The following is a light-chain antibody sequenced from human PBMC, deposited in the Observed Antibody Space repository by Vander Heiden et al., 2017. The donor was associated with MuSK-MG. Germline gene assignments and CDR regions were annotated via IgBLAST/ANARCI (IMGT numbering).Light chain of an antibody. CDR2: DMS. CDR1: TRDVGNYNY. V-gene: IGLV2-14*03. J-gene: IGLJ2*01. CDR3: CSDTGANYPL. Sequence: QSALTQPASVSGSPGPSITISCTGTTRDVGNYNYVSWHQQHPVKAPKLSIFDMSNRPTGVAYRFSGSKAGNTASMTISGLQPEDEAHYYCCSDTGANYPLFGGGTRLTVL.